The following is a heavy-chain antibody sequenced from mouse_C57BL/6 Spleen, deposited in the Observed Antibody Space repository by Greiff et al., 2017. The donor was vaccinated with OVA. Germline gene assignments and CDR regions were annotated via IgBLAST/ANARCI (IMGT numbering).Heavy chain of an antibody. D-gene: IGHD2-5*01. CDR3: ARDYYSNGFSFAY. Sequence: VQLKESGPGLVKPSQSLSLTCSVTGYSITSGYYWNWIRQFPGNKLEWMGYISYDGSNNYNPSLKNRISITRDTSKNQFFLKLNSVTTEDTATYYCARDYYSNGFSFAYWGQGTLVTVSA. CDR2: ISYDGSN. CDR1: GYSITSGYY. V-gene: IGHV3-6*01. J-gene: IGHJ3*01.